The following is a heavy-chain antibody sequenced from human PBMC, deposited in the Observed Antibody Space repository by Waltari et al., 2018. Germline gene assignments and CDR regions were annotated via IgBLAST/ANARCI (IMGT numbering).Heavy chain of an antibody. Sequence: QVQLVESGGGVVQPGRSLRLSCAASEFTFTRYALHWVRQAPGKGLEWVAVMWYDGSNKYDADSVKGRFTISRDISKSTLYLQMNSLGPQDTAVYYCARQGYSGSSLTYDYWGQGTLVTVSS. CDR3: ARQGYSGSSLTYDY. V-gene: IGHV3-33*01. CDR2: MWYDGSNK. D-gene: IGHD6-13*01. J-gene: IGHJ4*02. CDR1: EFTFTRYA.